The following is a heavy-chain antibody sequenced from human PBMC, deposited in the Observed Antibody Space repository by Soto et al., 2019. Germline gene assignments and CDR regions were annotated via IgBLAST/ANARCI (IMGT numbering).Heavy chain of an antibody. CDR1: GGSISSGSYY. D-gene: IGHD3-10*01. CDR3: ARGPLYMVRGVIALYYFDY. Sequence: SETLSLTCTVSGGSISSGSYYWAWGRQPPGKGLEWIGEINHSGSTNYNPSLKSRVTISVDTSKNQFSLKLSSVTAADTAVYYCARGPLYMVRGVIALYYFDYWGQGTLVTVSS. V-gene: IGHV4-39*07. CDR2: INHSGST. J-gene: IGHJ4*02.